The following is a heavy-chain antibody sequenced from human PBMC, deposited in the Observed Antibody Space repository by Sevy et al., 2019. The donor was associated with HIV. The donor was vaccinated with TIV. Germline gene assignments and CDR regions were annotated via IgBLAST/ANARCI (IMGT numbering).Heavy chain of an antibody. D-gene: IGHD6-13*01. CDR1: GFTFSSYE. CDR2: ISSSGSTI. J-gene: IGHJ3*02. V-gene: IGHV3-48*03. CDR3: ARDRPGMAAAGSPFDI. Sequence: GESLKISCAASGFTFSSYEMNWVRQAPGKGLEWVSYISSSGSTIYYADSVKGRFTISRDNAKNSLYLQMNSLRAEDTAVYYCARDRPGMAAAGSPFDIWGQGTMVTVSS.